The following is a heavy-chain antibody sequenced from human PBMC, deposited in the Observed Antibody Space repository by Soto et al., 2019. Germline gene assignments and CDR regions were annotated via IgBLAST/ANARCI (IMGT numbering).Heavy chain of an antibody. CDR3: ARVGGFGATTIDY. V-gene: IGHV4-30-4*01. J-gene: IGHJ4*02. CDR2: IYYSGST. D-gene: IGHD3-10*01. Sequence: PSETLSLTCTVSGGSISSGDYYWSWIRQPPGKGLEWIGYIYYSGSTYYNPSLKSRVTISVDTSKNQFSLKLSSVTAADTAVYYCARVGGFGATTIDYWGRETLVTVSS. CDR1: GGSISSGDYY.